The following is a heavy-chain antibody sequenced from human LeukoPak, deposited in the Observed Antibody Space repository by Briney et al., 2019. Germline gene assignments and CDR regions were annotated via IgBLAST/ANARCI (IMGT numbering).Heavy chain of an antibody. CDR1: DFAFSNYA. CDR2: ISGSGGST. D-gene: IGHD2-2*01. V-gene: IGHV3-23*01. J-gene: IGHJ5*02. Sequence: GGSLRLSCETSDFAFSNYAMSWVRQAPGKGLEWVSAISGSGGSTYYADSVKGRFTISRDNSKNTLYLQMNSLRAEDTAVYYCAKDMLRPALLNWFDPWGQGTLVTVSS. CDR3: AKDMLRPALLNWFDP.